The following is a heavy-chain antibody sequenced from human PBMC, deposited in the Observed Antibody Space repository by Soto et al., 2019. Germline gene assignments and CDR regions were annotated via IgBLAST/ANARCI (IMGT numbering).Heavy chain of an antibody. CDR3: ARGLEWSGNDY. CDR2: IFHSGST. Sequence: SETLSLTCTVSGYFIGTGYYWGWIRQPPGKGLEWIGNIFHSGSTYYNPSLSGRVTISLHTSKNQFSLKLTSVTAADTAVFYCARGLEWSGNDYWGQGTLVTVSS. CDR1: GYFIGTGYY. D-gene: IGHD3-3*01. V-gene: IGHV4-38-2*02. J-gene: IGHJ4*02.